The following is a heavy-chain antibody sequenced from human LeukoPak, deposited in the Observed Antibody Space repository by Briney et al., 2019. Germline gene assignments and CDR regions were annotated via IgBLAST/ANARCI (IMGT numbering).Heavy chain of an antibody. Sequence: PGGSLRLSCAASGFTFSSFTMHWVRQPPGKGLEWVSSIGSSGTSIYYADSVKGRFTISRDNAKKSLYLQMNSLRAEDTAVYYCAGPMGPAAIFGFDYWGQGTLVTVSS. CDR2: IGSSGTSI. CDR1: GFTFSSFT. J-gene: IGHJ4*02. D-gene: IGHD2-2*01. CDR3: AGPMGPAAIFGFDY. V-gene: IGHV3-21*01.